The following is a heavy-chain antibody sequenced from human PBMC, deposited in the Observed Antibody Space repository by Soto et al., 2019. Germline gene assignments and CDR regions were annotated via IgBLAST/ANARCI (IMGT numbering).Heavy chain of an antibody. V-gene: IGHV4-34*01. CDR1: GGSFSGYY. J-gene: IGHJ6*02. D-gene: IGHD6-6*01. Sequence: SETLSLTCAVYGGSFSGYYWSWIRQPPGKGLEWIGEINHSGSTNYNPSLKSRVTISVDTSKNQFSLKLSSVTAADTAVYYCARGVSRYSSSSRVWDYYYYYGMDVWGQGTTVTAP. CDR2: INHSGST. CDR3: ARGVSRYSSSSRVWDYYYYYGMDV.